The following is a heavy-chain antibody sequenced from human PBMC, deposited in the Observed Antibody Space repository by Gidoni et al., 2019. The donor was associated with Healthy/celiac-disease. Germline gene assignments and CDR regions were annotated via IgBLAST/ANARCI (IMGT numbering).Heavy chain of an antibody. V-gene: IGHV3-74*01. CDR3: ARGQIVVVPAAIDLYYYYMDV. Sequence: EVQLVESGGGLVQPGGSLRLSCEASGFTFSSYWMHWVRQAPGKGLVWVSRINSDGSSTSYADSVKGRFTISRDNAKNTLYLQMNSLRAEDTAVYYCARGQIVVVPAAIDLYYYYMDVWGKGTTVTVSS. J-gene: IGHJ6*03. CDR2: INSDGSST. CDR1: GFTFSSYW. D-gene: IGHD2-2*02.